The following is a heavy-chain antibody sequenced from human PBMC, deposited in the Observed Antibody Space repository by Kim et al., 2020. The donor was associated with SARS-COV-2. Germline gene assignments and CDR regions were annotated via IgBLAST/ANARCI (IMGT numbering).Heavy chain of an antibody. CDR3: ARVRMTGYYSAFDY. J-gene: IGHJ4*02. Sequence: AQKLQGRVTMTTDTSTSTAYMELRSLRSDDTAVYYCARVRMTGYYSAFDYWGQGTLVTVSS. V-gene: IGHV1-18*01. D-gene: IGHD3-9*01.